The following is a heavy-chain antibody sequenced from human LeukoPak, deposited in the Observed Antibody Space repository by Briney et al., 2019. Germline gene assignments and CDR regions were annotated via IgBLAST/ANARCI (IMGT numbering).Heavy chain of an antibody. V-gene: IGHV3-15*01. CDR1: GFTFSNAW. CDR3: TTGYPAPSIAVAGTDY. Sequence: PGGSLRLSCAASGFTFSNAWMSWVRQAPGKGLEWVGRIKSKTDGGTTDYAAPVKGRFTISRDGSSNTLYLQMNSLKTEDTAVYYCTTGYPAPSIAVAGTDYWGQGTLVTVSS. J-gene: IGHJ4*02. CDR2: IKSKTDGGTT. D-gene: IGHD6-19*01.